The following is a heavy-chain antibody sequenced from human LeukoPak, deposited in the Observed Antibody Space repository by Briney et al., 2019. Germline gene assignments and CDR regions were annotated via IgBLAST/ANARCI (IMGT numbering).Heavy chain of an antibody. D-gene: IGHD5-12*01. CDR2: IKQDGIKT. Sequence: GGSLRLSCVASGFNFRNSWMTWVRQAPGKGLEWVANIKQDGIKTYYADSVKGRFTISRDNAKNSLYLQMNSLRVEDTAVYYCATAEYTVALDYWGQGTLITVSS. V-gene: IGHV3-7*01. CDR1: GFNFRNSW. J-gene: IGHJ4*02. CDR3: ATAEYTVALDY.